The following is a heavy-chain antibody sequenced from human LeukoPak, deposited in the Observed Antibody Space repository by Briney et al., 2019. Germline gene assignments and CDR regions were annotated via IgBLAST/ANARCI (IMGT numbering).Heavy chain of an antibody. CDR2: ISSSSITI. J-gene: IGHJ4*02. D-gene: IGHD2-2*01. Sequence: GGSLRLSCAASGLTFRSYSMNWVRQAPGKGLEWVSYISSSSITIYYADSVKGRFTIARDNAKNELYLQMNCLRAEDTAVYYCARDSTVVVPAAISFDYWGQGTLVTVSS. CDR1: GLTFRSYS. V-gene: IGHV3-48*01. CDR3: ARDSTVVVPAAISFDY.